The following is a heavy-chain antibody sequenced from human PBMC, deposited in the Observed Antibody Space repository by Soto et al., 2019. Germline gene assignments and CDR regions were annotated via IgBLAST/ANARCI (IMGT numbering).Heavy chain of an antibody. CDR2: IYYSGST. J-gene: IGHJ3*01. D-gene: IGHD3-10*02. Sequence: PSETLSLTCTVSGGSITTYYWGWIRQPPGKGPGWIGYIYYSGSTNYNPSLKSRLTISVDTSKNQFSLKLSSMTAADTAVYYCARRPYHYVSGAFDVWGQGTMVTVSS. CDR3: ARRPYHYVSGAFDV. V-gene: IGHV4-59*08. CDR1: GGSITTYY.